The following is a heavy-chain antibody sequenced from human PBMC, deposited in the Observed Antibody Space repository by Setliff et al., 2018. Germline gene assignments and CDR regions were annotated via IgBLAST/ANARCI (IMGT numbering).Heavy chain of an antibody. J-gene: IGHJ3*02. CDR3: EGRAVADRGFDI. Sequence: GGSLRLSCVASGFTFTSYSMNWVRQAPGKGLEWVSSISSSSSYIYEADSVRGRFTISRDNARTSLYLQMNSLRGDDTAVYYCEGRAVADRGFDIWGQGTTVTVSS. D-gene: IGHD6-19*01. CDR2: ISSSSSYI. CDR1: GFTFTSYS. V-gene: IGHV3-21*01.